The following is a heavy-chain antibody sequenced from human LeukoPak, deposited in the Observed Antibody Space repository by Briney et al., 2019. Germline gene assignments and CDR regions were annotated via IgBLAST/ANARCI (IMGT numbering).Heavy chain of an antibody. Sequence: QTLSLTCAISGDSVSSNSAAWNWIRQSPSRGLEWLGRTYYRSKWYNDYAVSVKSLITINPDTSKNPYSLQLNSVTPEDTAVYYCARDGRYKYSSSWRFDYLGQGTLVTVSS. CDR2: TYYRSKWYN. CDR1: GDSVSSNSAA. CDR3: ARDGRYKYSSSWRFDY. V-gene: IGHV6-1*01. J-gene: IGHJ4*02. D-gene: IGHD6-13*01.